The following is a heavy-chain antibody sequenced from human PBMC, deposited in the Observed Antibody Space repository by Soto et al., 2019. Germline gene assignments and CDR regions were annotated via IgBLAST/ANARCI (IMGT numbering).Heavy chain of an antibody. V-gene: IGHV4-59*01. D-gene: IGHD5-12*01. Sequence: KTSETLSLTCTVSGDSIRSYYWTWIRQPPGKGLELIGYIYYSGSTRYNPSLKSRVTISVDMSKNQFSLKLSSVIAADTAVYYCAREYGGFDNGLDVWGQGTAVTVSS. J-gene: IGHJ6*02. CDR3: AREYGGFDNGLDV. CDR2: IYYSGST. CDR1: GDSIRSYY.